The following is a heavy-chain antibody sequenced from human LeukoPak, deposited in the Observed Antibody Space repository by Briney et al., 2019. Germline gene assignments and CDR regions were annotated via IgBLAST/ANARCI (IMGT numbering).Heavy chain of an antibody. CDR2: IIPIFGTA. D-gene: IGHD3-3*01. CDR3: ARDNSDPWRGPNWFAP. J-gene: IGHJ5*02. V-gene: IGHV1-69*05. CDR1: GYTFTGYY. Sequence: ASVKVSCKASGYTFTGYYMHWVRQAPGQGLEWMGRIIPIFGTANYAQKFQGRVTITTDESTSTAYMELSSLRSEDTAVYYCARDNSDPWRGPNWFAPWGQGTLVTVSS.